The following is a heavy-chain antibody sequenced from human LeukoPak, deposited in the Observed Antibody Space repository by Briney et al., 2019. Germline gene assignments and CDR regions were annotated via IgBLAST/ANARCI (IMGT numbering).Heavy chain of an antibody. Sequence: KASETLSLTCTVSGASFTSNYWSWIRQPPGKGLEWIGYIYYSGSTNYNPSLKSRVTISVDTSKNQFSLKLSSVTAADTAVYYCASYLYYYDSSGYTGGFDYWGQGTLVTVSS. V-gene: IGHV4-59*08. J-gene: IGHJ4*02. D-gene: IGHD3-22*01. CDR3: ASYLYYYDSSGYTGGFDY. CDR1: GASFTSNY. CDR2: IYYSGST.